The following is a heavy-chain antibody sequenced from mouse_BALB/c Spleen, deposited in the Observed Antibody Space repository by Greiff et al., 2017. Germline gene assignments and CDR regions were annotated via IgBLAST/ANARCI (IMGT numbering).Heavy chain of an antibody. CDR3: ARRVITTVYYYAMDY. J-gene: IGHJ4*01. CDR1: GYTFTEYT. CDR2: INPNNGGT. Sequence: VQLKQSGPELVKPGASVKISCKTSGYTFTEYTMHWVKQSHGKSLEWIGGINPNNGGTSYNQKFKGKATLTVDKSSSTAYMELRSLTSEDSAVYYCARRVITTVYYYAMDYWGQGTSVTVSS. V-gene: IGHV1-18*01. D-gene: IGHD2-4*01.